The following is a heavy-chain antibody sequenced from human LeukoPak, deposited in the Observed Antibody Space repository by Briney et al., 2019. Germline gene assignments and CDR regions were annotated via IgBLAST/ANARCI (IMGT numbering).Heavy chain of an antibody. V-gene: IGHV4-61*02. J-gene: IGHJ4*02. D-gene: IGHD5-24*01. CDR2: IYTSGST. CDR1: GDSISSGTYY. Sequence: SQTLSLTCTVSGDSISSGTYYWSWIRQPAGKGLEWIGRIYTSGSTNYNPSLRSRVTISVDTSKNQFSLQLSSVTAAGTAVYYCARAKRWLPFDYWGQGTLVTVSS. CDR3: ARAKRWLPFDY.